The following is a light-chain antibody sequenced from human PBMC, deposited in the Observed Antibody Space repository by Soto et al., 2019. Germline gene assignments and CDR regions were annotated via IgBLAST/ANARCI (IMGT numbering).Light chain of an antibody. CDR1: RSVRRY. J-gene: IGKJ5*01. CDR3: QQYAKSPIT. Sequence: IALTQSPATLSLSPGASATLSSRHPRSVRRYSAWSQQKPGQAPRLLMYDASSRTTDIPARFSGSGSGTDFTLTISRLEAEDFEVYYCQQYAKSPITFGQGTRLEIK. CDR2: DAS. V-gene: IGKV3-11*01.